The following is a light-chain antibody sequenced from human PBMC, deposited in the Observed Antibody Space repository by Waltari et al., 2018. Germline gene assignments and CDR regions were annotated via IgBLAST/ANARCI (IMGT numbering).Light chain of an antibody. J-gene: IGLJ3*02. V-gene: IGLV1-44*01. CDR1: ASNIGNNV. CDR3: AAWDDSLNGHWV. Sequence: QSVLSQPPSASGTPGQRVTISCAGRASNIGNNVVNWYQQVPGTAPKLLIYRSDLRPSGVPVRFSASKSGTSASLAISGLQSEDEADYYCAAWDDSLNGHWVFGGGTKVTV. CDR2: RSD.